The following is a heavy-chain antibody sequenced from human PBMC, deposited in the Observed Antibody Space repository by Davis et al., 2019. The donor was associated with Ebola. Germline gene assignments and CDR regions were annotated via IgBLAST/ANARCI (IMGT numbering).Heavy chain of an antibody. V-gene: IGHV1-69*04. CDR3: ARGLSWAHDAFDI. CDR2: IIPILGIA. J-gene: IGHJ3*02. Sequence: SVKVSCKASGGTFSSYAISWVRQAPGQGLEWMGRIIPILGIANYAQKFQGRVTITADKSTSTAYMELSSLRSEDTAVYYCARGLSWAHDAFDIWGQGTMVTVSS. CDR1: GGTFSSYA.